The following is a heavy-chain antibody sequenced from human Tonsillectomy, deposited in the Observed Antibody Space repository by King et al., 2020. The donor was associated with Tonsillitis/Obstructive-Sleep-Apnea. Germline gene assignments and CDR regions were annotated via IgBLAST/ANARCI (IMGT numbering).Heavy chain of an antibody. V-gene: IGHV4-34*01. CDR2: INHSGST. CDR3: ARILEGEGYRGYDRWFDP. J-gene: IGHJ5*02. CDR1: GGSFSGYY. D-gene: IGHD5-12*01. Sequence: VQLQQWGAGLLKPSETLSLTCAVYGGSFSGYYWSWIRQPPGKGLEWIGEINHSGSTNNNPSLKSRVTISVDTSKNQFSLKLSSVTAADTAVYYCARILEGEGYRGYDRWFDPWGQGTLVTVSS.